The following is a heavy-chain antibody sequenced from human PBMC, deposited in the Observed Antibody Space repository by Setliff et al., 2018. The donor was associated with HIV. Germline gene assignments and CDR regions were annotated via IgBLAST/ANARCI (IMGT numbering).Heavy chain of an antibody. J-gene: IGHJ6*03. V-gene: IGHV5-10-1*01. CDR3: ARHRIVKAYYYYMDV. CDR2: IDPSDSFT. D-gene: IGHD3-16*02. Sequence: GESLKISCKGSGYNFSNYWITWVRQMPGKGLEWMGRIDPSDSFTTYNPPFQGHVTMSADKSISTAYLQWSSLKASDTAMYYCARHRIVKAYYYYMDVWGKGTTVTVSS. CDR1: GYNFSNYW.